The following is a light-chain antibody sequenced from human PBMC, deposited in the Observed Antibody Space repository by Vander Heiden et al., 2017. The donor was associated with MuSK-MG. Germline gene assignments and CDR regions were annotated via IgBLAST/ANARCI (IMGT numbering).Light chain of an antibody. CDR3: QQYNSYPLT. V-gene: IGKV1D-16*01. CDR2: AAS. J-gene: IGKJ4*01. Sequence: DIQMTQSPSSLSASVGDRVTITGRASQGISRWLAWYQQKPGKAPKSLIYAASNLQSGVPSRFSGSGSGTDFTLTISSLQPDDFATYYCQQYNSYPLTFGGGTKVEVK. CDR1: QGISRW.